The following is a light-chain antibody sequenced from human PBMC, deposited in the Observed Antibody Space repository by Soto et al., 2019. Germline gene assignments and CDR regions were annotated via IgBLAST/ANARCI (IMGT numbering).Light chain of an antibody. CDR2: LAC. Sequence: DIHMTQSPSSVSASVGYNVTITCRASQSVSNWIAWYQQRPGKAPDLIIYLACTLHSGVPPRFSGTGSATEFTLTMRGLQPEDSATYFCQQATAFPLTFGGGTRVEIK. CDR3: QQATAFPLT. V-gene: IGKV1-12*01. J-gene: IGKJ4*01. CDR1: QSVSNW.